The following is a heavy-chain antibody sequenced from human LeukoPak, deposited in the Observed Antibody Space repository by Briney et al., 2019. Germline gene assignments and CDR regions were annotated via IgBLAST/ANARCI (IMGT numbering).Heavy chain of an antibody. V-gene: IGHV1-8*01. CDR3: ARENIVVVPAAEMYYYYYYMDV. Sequence: ASVKVSCKASGYTFTSYDINWVRQATGQGLEWMGWMNPNSGNTGYAQKFQVRVTMTRNTSISTAYMDLSSMRSADTAVYYCARENIVVVPAAEMYYYYYYMDVWGKGTTVTVSS. D-gene: IGHD2-2*01. CDR1: GYTFTSYD. J-gene: IGHJ6*03. CDR2: MNPNSGNT.